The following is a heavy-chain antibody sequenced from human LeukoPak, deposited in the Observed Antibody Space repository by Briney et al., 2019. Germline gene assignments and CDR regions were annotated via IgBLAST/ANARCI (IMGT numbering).Heavy chain of an antibody. CDR3: ARQSISGSSLSYFDY. V-gene: IGHV4-59*01. D-gene: IGHD3-22*01. J-gene: IGHJ4*02. CDR1: GGSTTIYY. CDR2: IYDSGST. Sequence: PSETLSLTCTVSGGSTTIYYWCSIRQPPRKGLEWIGNIYDSGSTNYNPSLKSRLTISVDTSKNQCSLKLSSVTAADTAVYYCARQSISGSSLSYFDYWGQGTLVNVSS.